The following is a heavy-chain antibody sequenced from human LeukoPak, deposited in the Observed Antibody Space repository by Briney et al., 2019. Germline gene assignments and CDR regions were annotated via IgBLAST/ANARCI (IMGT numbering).Heavy chain of an antibody. J-gene: IGHJ5*02. D-gene: IGHD5-24*01. V-gene: IGHV1-18*01. Sequence: ASVKVSCKASGYTFTSYGITWVRQAPGKGLEWMGWISPFNGNTNYAQKFQGRVSMTTDTSTNTTYMELKSLRSDDTAVYYCARDATGRDGYKQRDCWFDPWGQGTLVTVSS. CDR3: ARDATGRDGYKQRDCWFDP. CDR1: GYTFTSYG. CDR2: ISPFNGNT.